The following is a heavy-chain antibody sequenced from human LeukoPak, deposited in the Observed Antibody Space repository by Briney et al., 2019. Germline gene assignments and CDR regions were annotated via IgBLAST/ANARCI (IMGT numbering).Heavy chain of an antibody. CDR1: GFTFSTYG. V-gene: IGHV3-23*01. D-gene: IGHD3-22*01. Sequence: GGTLRLSCAASGFTFSTYGITWVRQAPGKGLEWVSAISGSGGSTYYADSVKGRFTISRDNSKNTLYLQMNSLRAEDTAVYYCAKDRKYYDSSGYYPDYWGQGTLVTVSS. CDR2: ISGSGGST. J-gene: IGHJ4*02. CDR3: AKDRKYYDSSGYYPDY.